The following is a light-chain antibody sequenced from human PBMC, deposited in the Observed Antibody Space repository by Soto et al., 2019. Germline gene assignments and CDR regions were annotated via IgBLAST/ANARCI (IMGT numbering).Light chain of an antibody. Sequence: DIVMTQSPLSLPVTPVDPASISFRSSQILLHSNGYNYLDWYLQKPGQSPQLLIYLGSNRASGVPGRFSGSGSGTDFTLSISSVEAEDVGVYYCMQTLQTPLTFGGGTKVDIK. J-gene: IGKJ4*01. CDR3: MQTLQTPLT. V-gene: IGKV2-28*01. CDR2: LGS. CDR1: QILLHSNGYNY.